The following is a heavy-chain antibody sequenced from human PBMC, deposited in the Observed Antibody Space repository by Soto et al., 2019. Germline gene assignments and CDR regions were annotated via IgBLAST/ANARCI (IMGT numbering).Heavy chain of an antibody. D-gene: IGHD3-22*01. CDR1: GYSFTSYW. V-gene: IGHV5-51*01. CDR3: ARLLYYYDSSGYYRSMDY. Sequence: GESLKISCKGSGYSFTSYWVGWVRQMPGKGLEWMGIIYPGDSDTRYSPSFQGQVTISADKSISTAYLQWSSLKASDTAMYYCARLLYYYDSSGYYRSMDYWGQGTLVTVSS. J-gene: IGHJ4*02. CDR2: IYPGDSDT.